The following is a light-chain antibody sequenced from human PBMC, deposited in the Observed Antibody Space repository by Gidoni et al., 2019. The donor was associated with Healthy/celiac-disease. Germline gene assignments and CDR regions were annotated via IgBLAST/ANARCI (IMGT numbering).Light chain of an antibody. J-gene: IGKJ1*01. CDR1: QSVLYSSSNKNY. V-gene: IGKV4-1*01. CDR2: WAS. Sequence: DIVMTQSPDSLAVSLGERATINCKSSQSVLYSSSNKNYLAWYQQKPGQPPKLLIYWASTRESGVPDRFSGSGSGTDFTLTISSLQAEDVAVYYCQQYYSTPRTFXQXTKVEIK. CDR3: QQYYSTPRT.